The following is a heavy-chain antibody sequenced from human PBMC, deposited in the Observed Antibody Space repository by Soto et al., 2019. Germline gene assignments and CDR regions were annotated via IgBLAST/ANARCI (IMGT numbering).Heavy chain of an antibody. CDR1: GYTFISYG. J-gene: IGHJ6*02. CDR2: INPSGGST. D-gene: IGHD3-22*01. Sequence: EASVKVSCKASGYTFISYGISWVRQAPGQGLEWMGIINPSGGSTSYAQKFQGRVTMTRDTSTSTVYMELSSLRSEDTAVYYCARDYYDSSGDYYYGMDVWGQGTTVTVS. CDR3: ARDYYDSSGDYYYGMDV. V-gene: IGHV1-46*01.